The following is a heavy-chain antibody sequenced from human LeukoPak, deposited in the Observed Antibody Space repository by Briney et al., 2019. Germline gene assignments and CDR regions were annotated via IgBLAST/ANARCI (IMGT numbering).Heavy chain of an antibody. CDR2: ISGSGGST. CDR1: GFTFSSYA. V-gene: IGHV3-23*01. CDR3: AKGQQQLGPY. J-gene: IGHJ4*02. D-gene: IGHD6-13*01. Sequence: GRSLSLSRAASGFTFSSYAMSWVRQAPGKGLEWGSAISGSGGSTYYADPVKGRFTISRDNSKNTLYLQLNSLRAEDTAVYYCAKGQQQLGPYWGQGTLVTVSS.